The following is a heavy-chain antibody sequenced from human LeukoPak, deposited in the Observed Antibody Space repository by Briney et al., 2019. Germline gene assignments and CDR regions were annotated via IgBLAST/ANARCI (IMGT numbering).Heavy chain of an antibody. D-gene: IGHD1-1*01. Sequence: SETLSLTCTVSGGSVNNYYWNWIREPPGKGLEWLGYMYYTGSTNYNPSLKRRVTISVDTSKNQFSLKLTSVTAADTAAYYCASLGKAFDIWGQGTMVTVSS. CDR2: MYYTGST. CDR3: ASLGKAFDI. V-gene: IGHV4-59*02. J-gene: IGHJ3*02. CDR1: GGSVNNYY.